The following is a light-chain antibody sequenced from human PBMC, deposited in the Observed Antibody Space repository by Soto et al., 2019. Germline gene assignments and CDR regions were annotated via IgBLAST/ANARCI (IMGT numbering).Light chain of an antibody. CDR1: SSNIGAGYD. CDR3: QSYDSSLSGWV. J-gene: IGLJ3*02. CDR2: GNS. V-gene: IGLV1-40*01. Sequence: QSVLTQPPSVSVAPGQRVTISCTGSSSNIGAGYDVHWYQQLPGTAPKLLIYGNSNRPSGVPDRFSGSKSGTSASLAITGLQAEDEADYYCQSYDSSLSGWVFGGGTKVNVL.